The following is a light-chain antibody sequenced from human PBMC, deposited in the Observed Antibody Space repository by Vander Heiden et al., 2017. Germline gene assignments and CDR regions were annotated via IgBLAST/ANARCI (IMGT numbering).Light chain of an antibody. CDR2: NNN. Sequence: QSVLTQPPSVSVTPGQCVTLSCSGSSSTIGGTALHWYQQLPVTTPTLLVYNNNQRPSGVPDRFSGSKSGTSASLAIIGLQSEDEADYYCAAWDDSLNGHVVFGGGTKLTVL. J-gene: IGLJ2*01. CDR3: AAWDDSLNGHVV. CDR1: SSTIGGTA. V-gene: IGLV1-44*01.